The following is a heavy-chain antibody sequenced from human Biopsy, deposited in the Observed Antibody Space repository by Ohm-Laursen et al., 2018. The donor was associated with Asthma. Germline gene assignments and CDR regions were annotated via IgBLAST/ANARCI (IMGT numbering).Heavy chain of an antibody. V-gene: IGHV2-5*02. CDR2: IYWDDYN. Sequence: TQTLTLTRSFSGFSLRTPGVGVGWIRQSPVKALEWLALIYWDDYNLFRPSLKRRLTITKDPSKNQVVLTMTKMDPVDSGTYYCAISQDSGFDDHSPSWFDPWGQGTLVTVSS. CDR1: GFSLRTPGVG. D-gene: IGHD3-9*01. CDR3: AISQDSGFDDHSPSWFDP. J-gene: IGHJ5*02.